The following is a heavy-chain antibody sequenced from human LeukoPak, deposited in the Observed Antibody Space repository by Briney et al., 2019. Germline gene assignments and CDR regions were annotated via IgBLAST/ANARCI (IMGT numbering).Heavy chain of an antibody. J-gene: IGHJ4*02. Sequence: SETLSLTCAVYGGSFSGYYWSWIRQPPGKGLEWIGEINHSGSTNYNPSLKSRVTISVDTSKNQFSLKLSSVTAADTAVYYCARVNLDTALDYWGQGTLVTVSS. CDR3: ARVNLDTALDY. CDR2: INHSGST. V-gene: IGHV4-34*01. D-gene: IGHD5-18*01. CDR1: GGSFSGYY.